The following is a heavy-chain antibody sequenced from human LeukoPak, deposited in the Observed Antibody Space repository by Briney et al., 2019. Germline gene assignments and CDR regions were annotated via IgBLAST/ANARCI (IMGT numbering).Heavy chain of an antibody. Sequence: ASVKVSCKASGYILTGDSMHWVRQAPGQGLEWMGWINPNSGGTKYAQKFKGRVTMTRDTSINTAYMELSRLRSDDTAVYYCVKNCGGDCPVPDAFDIWGQGTMVTVSS. CDR3: VKNCGGDCPVPDAFDI. J-gene: IGHJ3*02. CDR2: INPNSGGT. CDR1: GYILTGDS. V-gene: IGHV1-2*02. D-gene: IGHD2-21*01.